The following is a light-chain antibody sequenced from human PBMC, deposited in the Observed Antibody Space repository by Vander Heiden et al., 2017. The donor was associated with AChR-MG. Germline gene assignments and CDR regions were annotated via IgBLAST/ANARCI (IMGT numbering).Light chain of an antibody. CDR2: AAS. CDR1: QDISNY. CDR3: QQYISYPFT. J-gene: IGKJ3*01. Sequence: DIQMTQSPSSLSASVGDRVTISCRASQDISNYLAWFQQKPGKAPKSLIYAASNLQSGVPSKFSGSGSGTEFTLTISSLQPEDFATYYCQQYISYPFTFGPGTKVHIK. V-gene: IGKV1-16*02.